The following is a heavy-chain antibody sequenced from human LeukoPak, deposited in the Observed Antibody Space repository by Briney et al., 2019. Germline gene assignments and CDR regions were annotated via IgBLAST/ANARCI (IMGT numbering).Heavy chain of an antibody. D-gene: IGHD1-26*01. CDR2: ISGSGGST. J-gene: IGHJ4*02. CDR3: ARSIVGANYWIYYFDY. CDR1: GFTFSSYA. V-gene: IGHV3-23*01. Sequence: GGSLRLSCAASGFTFSSYAMSWVRQAPGKGLEWVSAISGSGGSTYYADSVKGRFTISRDNSKNTLYLQMNSLRAEDTTVYYCARSIVGANYWIYYFDYWGQGTLVTVSS.